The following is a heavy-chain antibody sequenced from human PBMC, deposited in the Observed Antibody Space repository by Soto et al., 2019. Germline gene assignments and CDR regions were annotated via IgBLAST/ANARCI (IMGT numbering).Heavy chain of an antibody. CDR2: IYYSGST. Sequence: SETLSLTGTVSGGSISSGGYYWSWFRQHPGKGLEWIGYIYYSGSTYYTPSLKSRVTISVDTSKHHFSLKLSSVTAADTAVYYCAREVSRGGDYSWFDPRGQRPLVTVS. V-gene: IGHV4-31*03. CDR1: GGSISSGGYY. J-gene: IGHJ5*02. D-gene: IGHD4-17*01. CDR3: AREVSRGGDYSWFDP.